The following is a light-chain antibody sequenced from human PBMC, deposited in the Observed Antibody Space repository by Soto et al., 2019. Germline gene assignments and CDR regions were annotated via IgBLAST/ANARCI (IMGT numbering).Light chain of an antibody. V-gene: IGLV1-40*01. CDR2: GNS. CDR1: SSNIGTGYD. Sequence: QSVLTQPPSVSGAPGQRVTISCTGSSSNIGTGYDVHWYQQLPGTAPKLLMYGNSDRPSGVPDRFSGSKSGTSASLAITGLQAEDEADYYCQSYDSSVNGVVFCGGTKLTVL. CDR3: QSYDSSVNGVV. J-gene: IGLJ2*01.